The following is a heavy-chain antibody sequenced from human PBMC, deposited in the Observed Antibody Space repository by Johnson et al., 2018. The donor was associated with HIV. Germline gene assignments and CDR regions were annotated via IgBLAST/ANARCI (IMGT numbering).Heavy chain of an antibody. CDR3: AKAQVLADDCFNV. Sequence: QVQLVESGGGVVQPGRSLRLSCAASGFTFSSYGMHWVRQAPGKGLEWVAFIRYDGSNKNYADSVKGRFTISRDNSKNTLYLQMNSLRAEDAAKYYCAKAQVLADDCFNVWGQGTVVTVSS. D-gene: IGHD2-8*02. V-gene: IGHV3-30*02. CDR2: IRYDGSNK. J-gene: IGHJ3*01. CDR1: GFTFSSYG.